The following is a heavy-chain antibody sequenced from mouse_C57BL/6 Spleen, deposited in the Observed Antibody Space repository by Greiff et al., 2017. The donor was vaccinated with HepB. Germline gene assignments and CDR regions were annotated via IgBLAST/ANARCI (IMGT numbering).Heavy chain of an antibody. Sequence: QVQLQQPGTELVKPGASVKLSCKASGYTFTSYWMHWVKQRPGQGLEWIGNINPSNGGTNYNEKFKSKATLTVDKSSSTAYMQLSSLTSEDSAVYYCARSRVYDGYLYWYFDVWGTGTTVTVSS. J-gene: IGHJ1*03. D-gene: IGHD2-3*01. CDR3: ARSRVYDGYLYWYFDV. CDR2: INPSNGGT. V-gene: IGHV1-53*01. CDR1: GYTFTSYW.